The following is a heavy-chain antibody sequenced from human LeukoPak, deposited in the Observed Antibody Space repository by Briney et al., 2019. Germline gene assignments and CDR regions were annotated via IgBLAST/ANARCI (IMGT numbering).Heavy chain of an antibody. Sequence: GGSLRLSCAASGFTFSNYSMNWVRQAPGKGLEWVSSISSSSSYIYYADSVKGRFTISRDNAKNSLYLQMNSLRAEDTAVYYCARDRNSYGYFDYWGQGTLVTVSS. CDR1: GFTFSNYS. CDR2: ISSSSSYI. V-gene: IGHV3-21*01. CDR3: ARDRNSYGYFDY. D-gene: IGHD5-18*01. J-gene: IGHJ4*02.